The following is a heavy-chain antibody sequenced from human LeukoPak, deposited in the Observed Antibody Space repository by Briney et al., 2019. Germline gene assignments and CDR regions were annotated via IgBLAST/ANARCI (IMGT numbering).Heavy chain of an antibody. V-gene: IGHV3-7*01. CDR3: ARVKEYYYDSSGPSDPDAFDI. CDR1: GFTFSSYR. D-gene: IGHD3-22*01. CDR2: IKHSRSEK. Sequence: GGSLRLSCAASGFTFSSYRMNWVRQAPGKGLEWVAYIKHSRSEKYYVDSVKGRFTISRDNAKNSLYLQMNSLRAEDTAVYYCARVKEYYYDSSGPSDPDAFDIWGQGTMVTVSS. J-gene: IGHJ3*02.